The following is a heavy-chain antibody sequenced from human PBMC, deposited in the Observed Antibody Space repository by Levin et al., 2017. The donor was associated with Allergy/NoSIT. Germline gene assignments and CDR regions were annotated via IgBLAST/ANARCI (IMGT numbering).Heavy chain of an antibody. Sequence: SQTLSLTCTVSGGSISSSISYWGWIRQAPGKGLEWIGSIYNSGSTYYNPPLKSRVTTFEDTSKNQFSLTRSPVTAADTAVYYCARQCYDILTGYYNFDYWGQGTLVTVSS. CDR2: IYNSGST. CDR3: ARQCYDILTGYYNFDY. V-gene: IGHV4-39*01. D-gene: IGHD3-9*01. J-gene: IGHJ4*02. CDR1: GGSISSSISY.